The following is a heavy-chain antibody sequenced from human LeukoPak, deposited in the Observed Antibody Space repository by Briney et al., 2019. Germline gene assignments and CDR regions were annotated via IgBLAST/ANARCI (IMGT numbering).Heavy chain of an antibody. CDR3: ARYSGSYHFDY. D-gene: IGHD1-26*01. V-gene: IGHV3-21*01. CDR2: ISSSSSYI. J-gene: IGHJ4*02. CDR1: GFTFSSYS. Sequence: GGSLRLSCAASGFTFSSYSMTWVRQAPGKGLEWVSSISSSSSYIYYADSVKGRFTISRDNAKNSLYLQMNSLRAEDTAVYYCARYSGSYHFDYWGQGTLVTVSS.